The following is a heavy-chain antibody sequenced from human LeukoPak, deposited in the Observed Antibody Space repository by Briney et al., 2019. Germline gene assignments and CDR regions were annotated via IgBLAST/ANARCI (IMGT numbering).Heavy chain of an antibody. CDR3: ARDLQYSSYSSSWYGDDAFDI. J-gene: IGHJ3*02. Sequence: ASVKVSCKASGGTFSSYAISWVRQAPGQGLEWMGRIIPILGIANYAQKFQGRVTITADKSTSTAYMELSSLRSEDTAVYYCARDLQYSSYSSSWYGDDAFDIWGQGTMVTVSS. CDR1: GGTFSSYA. V-gene: IGHV1-69*04. CDR2: IIPILGIA. D-gene: IGHD6-13*01.